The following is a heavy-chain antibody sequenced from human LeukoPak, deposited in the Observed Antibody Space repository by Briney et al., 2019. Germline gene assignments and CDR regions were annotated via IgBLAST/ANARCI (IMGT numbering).Heavy chain of an antibody. Sequence: GEPLQISCKSSGYRFARYWIDWVRQVPGKGLEWMGTIYAADSDTRYSPSFQGQVTISADKSISTAYLQWSSLKASDTAMYYCARQRLERPNFDYWGQGTLVTVSS. CDR2: IYAADSDT. CDR1: GYRFARYW. D-gene: IGHD1-1*01. V-gene: IGHV5-51*01. J-gene: IGHJ4*02. CDR3: ARQRLERPNFDY.